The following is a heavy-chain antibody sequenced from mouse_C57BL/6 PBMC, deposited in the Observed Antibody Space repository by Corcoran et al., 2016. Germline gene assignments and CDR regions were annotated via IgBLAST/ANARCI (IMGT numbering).Heavy chain of an antibody. D-gene: IGHD1-1*01. CDR1: GSTLTEYP. Sequence: QIPLVQSGPQLKKAGETVKIYCKASGSTLTEYPMHWVKQAPGKGFKRMGMIYIDTGEPTYAEEFKGRFAFSLETSASTAYLQINNLKNEDTATYFCATTVFYFDYWGQGTTLTVSS. CDR2: IYIDTGEP. V-gene: IGHV9-1*01. J-gene: IGHJ2*01. CDR3: ATTVFYFDY.